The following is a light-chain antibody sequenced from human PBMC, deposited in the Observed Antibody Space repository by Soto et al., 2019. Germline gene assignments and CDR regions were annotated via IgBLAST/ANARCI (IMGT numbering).Light chain of an antibody. CDR2: GAS. CDR1: QSVSSSY. V-gene: IGKV3-20*01. Sequence: ETLFTLSPAALYVCPGDTATLSCVVSQSVSSSYLAWYQQKPGQAPRLLIYGASSRATGIPDRFSGSGSGTDFTLTISRLEPEDFAVYYCQQYGSSRLTFGGGTKVDIK. CDR3: QQYGSSRLT. J-gene: IGKJ4*01.